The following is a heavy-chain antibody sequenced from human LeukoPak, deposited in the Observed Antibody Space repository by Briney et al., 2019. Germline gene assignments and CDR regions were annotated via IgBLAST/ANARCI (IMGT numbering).Heavy chain of an antibody. V-gene: IGHV4-39*07. CDR3: ARVKSIAYLTHFDY. Sequence: PSETLSLTCTVSGGSISSSYFWGWIRQPPGKGLEWIGSIYCNDNTYYNPSLKSGVTISLDTSKNQFSLKLSSVTAADTAVYYCARVKSIAYLTHFDYWGQGTLVTVSS. CDR2: IYCNDNT. D-gene: IGHD6-6*01. CDR1: GGSISSSYF. J-gene: IGHJ4*02.